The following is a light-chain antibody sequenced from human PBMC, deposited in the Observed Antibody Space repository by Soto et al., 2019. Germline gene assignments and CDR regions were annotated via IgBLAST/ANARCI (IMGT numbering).Light chain of an antibody. CDR3: QQLNSYTLT. Sequence: DIQFNQSPSFLSASVGDRVTITCRASQGISSYLAWYQQKPGKAPKLLIYAASTLPSGVPSRFSGSGSGTEFTLTISSLQPEDFATYYCQQLNSYTLTFGGGTKVDI. CDR1: QGISSY. V-gene: IGKV1-9*01. J-gene: IGKJ4*01. CDR2: AAS.